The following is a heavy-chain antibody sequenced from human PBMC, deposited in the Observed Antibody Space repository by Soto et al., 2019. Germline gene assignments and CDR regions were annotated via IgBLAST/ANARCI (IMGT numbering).Heavy chain of an antibody. CDR3: ARQGQPLSVKNCFDP. CDR1: GDSTISKGYY. J-gene: IGHJ5*02. V-gene: IGHV4-39*01. D-gene: IGHD4-4*01. Sequence: SETLSHSCIVSGDSTISKGYYWCCIRQPTGKGLEWIGSIYYSGNSYQNPSLKRRLTMSVDTSRNQFSLRLTSVTAADTAVYYCARQGQPLSVKNCFDPWGQGTPVTVS. CDR2: IYYSGNS.